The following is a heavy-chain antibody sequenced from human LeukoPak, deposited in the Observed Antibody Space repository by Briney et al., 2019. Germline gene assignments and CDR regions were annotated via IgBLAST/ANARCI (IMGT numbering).Heavy chain of an antibody. V-gene: IGHV4-34*01. D-gene: IGHD6-19*01. Sequence: PSETLSLTCAVYGGSFSGYYWSWIRQPPGKGLEWIGEINHSGSTNYNPSLKSRVTISVDTFKNQFSLKLSSVTAADTAVYYCARAKTGYSSGWYAGSWFDPWGQGTLVTVSS. CDR2: INHSGST. J-gene: IGHJ5*02. CDR1: GGSFSGYY. CDR3: ARAKTGYSSGWYAGSWFDP.